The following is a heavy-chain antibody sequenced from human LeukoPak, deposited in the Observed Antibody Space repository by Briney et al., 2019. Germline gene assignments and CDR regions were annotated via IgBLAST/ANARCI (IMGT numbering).Heavy chain of an antibody. J-gene: IGHJ5*02. Sequence: GGSLRLSCAASGFTFSSYGMHWVRQAPGKGLEWVAVISYDGSNKYYADSVKGRFTISRDNSKNTLYLQMNSLRAEDTAVYYCAKGLPSDPWGQGTLVTVSS. D-gene: IGHD2-15*01. CDR3: AKGLPSDP. V-gene: IGHV3-30*18. CDR1: GFTFSSYG. CDR2: ISYDGSNK.